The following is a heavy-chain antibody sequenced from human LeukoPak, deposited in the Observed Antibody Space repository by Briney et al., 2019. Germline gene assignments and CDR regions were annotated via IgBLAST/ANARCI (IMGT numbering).Heavy chain of an antibody. D-gene: IGHD5-24*01. J-gene: IGHJ4*02. CDR3: ARGLVEMATITHDY. Sequence: SETLSLTCAVYGGSFSGYYWSWIRQPPGKGLEWIGEINHSGGTNYNPSLKSRVTISVDTSKNQFSLKLSSVTAADTAVYYCARGLVEMATITHDYWGQGTLVTVSS. V-gene: IGHV4-34*01. CDR1: GGSFSGYY. CDR2: INHSGGT.